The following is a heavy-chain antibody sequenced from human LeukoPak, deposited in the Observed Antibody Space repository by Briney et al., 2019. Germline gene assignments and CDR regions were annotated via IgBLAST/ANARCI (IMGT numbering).Heavy chain of an antibody. D-gene: IGHD1-1*01. CDR2: IYYSGSN. J-gene: IGHJ3*02. V-gene: IGHV4-59*01. CDR1: GRSFSGYY. CDR3: ARDLTLDRVGGNFDI. Sequence: PSETLSLTCAVYGRSFSGYYWSWVRQPPGRGLEWIGYIYYSGSNNYNPSLKSRVTISVDTSKNQFSLKLSSVTAADTAVYYCARDLTLDRVGGNFDIWGQGTMVTVSS.